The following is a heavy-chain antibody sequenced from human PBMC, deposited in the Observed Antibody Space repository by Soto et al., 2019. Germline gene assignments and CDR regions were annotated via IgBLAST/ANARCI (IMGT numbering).Heavy chain of an antibody. CDR2: ISGSGGST. V-gene: IGHV3-23*01. J-gene: IGHJ6*02. D-gene: IGHD2-15*01. CDR1: GFTFSSYA. Sequence: PGGSLRLSCASSGFTFSSYAMILVRQAPGKGLEWVSAISGSGGSTYYADSVKGRFTISRDNSKNTLYLQMNSLRAEDTAVYYCAKRGGRHGGMDVWGQGTTVTVSS. CDR3: AKRGGRHGGMDV.